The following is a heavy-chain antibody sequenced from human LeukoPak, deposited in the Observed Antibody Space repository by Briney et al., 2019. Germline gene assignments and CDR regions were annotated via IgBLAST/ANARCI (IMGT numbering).Heavy chain of an antibody. Sequence: ASVKVSCKASGYTFTDYALHWVRQAPGQSLEWMGWITTGRGETRYSQEFQRRITFTRDTSACTVYMDLSDLRSEDTAVYYCARGGKQWRGGNYFDSWGQGTLVAVSS. CDR1: GYTFTDYA. V-gene: IGHV1-3*03. CDR3: ARGGKQWRGGNYFDS. CDR2: ITTGRGET. D-gene: IGHD6-19*01. J-gene: IGHJ4*02.